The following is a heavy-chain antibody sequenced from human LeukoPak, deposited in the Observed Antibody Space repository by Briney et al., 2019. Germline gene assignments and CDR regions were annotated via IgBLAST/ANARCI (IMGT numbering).Heavy chain of an antibody. J-gene: IGHJ4*02. D-gene: IGHD2-2*01. CDR3: ARVVGMAYFDY. V-gene: IGHV4-31*03. CDR1: GDSISSGGRY. Sequence: KPSQTLSLTCTVSGDSISSGGRYWNWIRQHPGKGLEWIGYIYYSGSTNYNPSLKSRVTISVDTSKNQFSLKLSSVTAADTAVYYCARVVGMAYFDYWGQGTLVTVSS. CDR2: IYYSGST.